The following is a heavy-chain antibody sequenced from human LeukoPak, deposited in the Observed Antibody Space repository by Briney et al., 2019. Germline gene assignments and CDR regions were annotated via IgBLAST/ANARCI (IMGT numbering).Heavy chain of an antibody. Sequence: SETLSLTCTVSGGSISSYYWSWIRQPPGKGLEWIGYIYYSGSTNYNPSLKSRVTISADTSKNQFSLKLSSVTAADTAVYYCARVVGELLFDYWGQGTLVTVSS. CDR1: GGSISSYY. D-gene: IGHD3-10*01. J-gene: IGHJ4*02. V-gene: IGHV4-59*01. CDR3: ARVVGELLFDY. CDR2: IYYSGST.